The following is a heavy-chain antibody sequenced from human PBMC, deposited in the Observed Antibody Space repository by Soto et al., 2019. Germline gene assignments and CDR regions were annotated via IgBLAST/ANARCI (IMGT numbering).Heavy chain of an antibody. CDR2: IYHGGST. J-gene: IGHJ5*01. Sequence: ASETLSPTCPVSCSSISSGYYWGGLRRPPGKGLEWGGSIYHGGSTYYNPSLTRRGTLSTDMTTTHDSPILDSVTAADTAVYYCARVGPWVPYYYDSSPCTFENWFDPWGQGTLVTVSS. V-gene: IGHV4-38-2*02. CDR3: ARVGPWVPYYYDSSPCTFENWFDP. CDR1: CSSISSGYY. D-gene: IGHD3-22*01.